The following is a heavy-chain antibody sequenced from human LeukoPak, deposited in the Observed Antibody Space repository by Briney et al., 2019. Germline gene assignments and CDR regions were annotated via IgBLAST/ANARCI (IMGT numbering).Heavy chain of an antibody. J-gene: IGHJ6*03. Sequence: NPSETLSLTCAVYGGSFSGYYWSWIRQPPGKGLEWIGEINHSGSTNYNPSLKSRVTISVDTSKNQFSLKLSSVTAADTAVYYCARQAIAAGPYYYYYMDVWGKGTTVTVSS. CDR1: GGSFSGYY. CDR2: INHSGST. CDR3: ARQAIAAGPYYYYYMDV. D-gene: IGHD6-25*01. V-gene: IGHV4-34*01.